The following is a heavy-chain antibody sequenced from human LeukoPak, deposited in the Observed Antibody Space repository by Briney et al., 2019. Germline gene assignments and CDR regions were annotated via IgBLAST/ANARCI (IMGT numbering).Heavy chain of an antibody. CDR1: GGSISSGSYY. CDR2: IYTSGST. Sequence: PSETLSLTCTVSGGSISSGSYYWSWIRQPAGKGLEWIGRIYTSGSTNYNPSLKSRVAISVDTSKNQFSLKLNSVTAADTAVYYCARDSGNYPYYFDYWGQGTLVTVSS. J-gene: IGHJ4*02. CDR3: ARDSGNYPYYFDY. V-gene: IGHV4-61*02. D-gene: IGHD1-26*01.